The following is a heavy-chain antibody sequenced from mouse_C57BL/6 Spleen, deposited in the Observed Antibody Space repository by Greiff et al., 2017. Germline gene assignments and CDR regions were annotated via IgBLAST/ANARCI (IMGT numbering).Heavy chain of an antibody. CDR2: IDPEDGET. CDR1: GFNIKDYY. CDR3: ARLSSYYDYDSFDY. D-gene: IGHD2-4*01. Sequence: EVKLMESGAELVKPGASVKLSCTASGFNIKDYYIHWVKQSPEQGLEWIGRIDPEDGETKYAPKFQGTATITADTSSNTAYLQLSSRTSEDTAVDDCARLSSYYDYDSFDYWGQGTTLTVSS. V-gene: IGHV14-2*01. J-gene: IGHJ2*01.